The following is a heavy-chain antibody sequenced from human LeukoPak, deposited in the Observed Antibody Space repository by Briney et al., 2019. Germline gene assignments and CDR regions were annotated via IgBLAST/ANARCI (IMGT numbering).Heavy chain of an antibody. J-gene: IGHJ4*02. V-gene: IGHV1-46*01. CDR2: INPSGGST. D-gene: IGHD3-3*01. CDR3: ARGAIFGVVSNPTDY. CDR1: GYTFTSYY. Sequence: WASVKVSCKASGYTFTSYYMHWVRQAPGQGLEWMGIINPSGGSTSYAQKFQGRVTMTRDTSTSTVYMELSSLGSEDTAVYYCARGAIFGVVSNPTDYWGQGTLVTVSS.